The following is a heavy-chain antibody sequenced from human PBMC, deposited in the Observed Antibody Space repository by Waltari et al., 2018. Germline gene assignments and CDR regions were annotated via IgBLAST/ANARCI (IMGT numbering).Heavy chain of an antibody. V-gene: IGHV3-23*01. D-gene: IGHD3-3*01. J-gene: IGHJ3*01. CDR3: AKEGVVVTLKAFDV. CDR2: ISASGGTI. Sequence: EVRLLESGGDLVPPGGSLRLSCVASGFRFSSFAMSWVRQAPGKGLEWVSCISASGGTIYYADSVKGRFTISRDSSKNTLHLQMNSLRGEDTAVYYCAKEGVVVTLKAFDVWGQGTMVAVSS. CDR1: GFRFSSFA.